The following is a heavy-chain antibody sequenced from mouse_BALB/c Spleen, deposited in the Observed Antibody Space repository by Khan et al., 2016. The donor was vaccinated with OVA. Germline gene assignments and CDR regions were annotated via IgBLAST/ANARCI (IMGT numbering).Heavy chain of an antibody. CDR3: ARIKKIVATYFDY. D-gene: IGHD1-1*01. J-gene: IGHJ2*01. V-gene: IGHV1S81*02. Sequence: QVQLQQSGAELVKAGASVKMSCKASGYTFTSYWMHWVKQRLGQGLEWFAETNPTNGRTYYNEKLKSKATLTVAKSSSKAYMLLSGPTFEDSAVYYCARIKKIVATYFDYWGQGTTLTVSS. CDR2: TNPTNGRT. CDR1: GYTFTSYW.